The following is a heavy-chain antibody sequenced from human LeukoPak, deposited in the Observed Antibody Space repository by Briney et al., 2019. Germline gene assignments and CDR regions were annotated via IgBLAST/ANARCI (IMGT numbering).Heavy chain of an antibody. CDR3: AKDLRVWFGELFDLDY. J-gene: IGHJ4*02. CDR1: GFTFSSYE. V-gene: IGHV3-48*03. D-gene: IGHD3-10*01. Sequence: GGSLRLSCAASGFTFSSYEMNWVRQAPGKGLGWVSYISSSGSTIYYADSVKGRFTISRDNSKNTLYLQMNSLRAEDTAVYYCAKDLRVWFGELFDLDYWGQGTLVTVSS. CDR2: ISSSGSTI.